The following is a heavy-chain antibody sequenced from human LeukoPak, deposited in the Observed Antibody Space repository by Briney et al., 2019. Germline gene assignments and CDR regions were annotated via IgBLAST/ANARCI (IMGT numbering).Heavy chain of an antibody. Sequence: ASVKVSCKASGYTFTSYAMNWVRQAPGQGLEWMGWINTNTGNPTYAQGFTGRFVFSLDTSVSTAYLQISSLKAEDTAVYYCARDPGYCSSTSCYGSYFDYWGQGTLVTVSS. CDR3: ARDPGYCSSTSCYGSYFDY. CDR1: GYTFTSYA. CDR2: INTNTGNP. D-gene: IGHD2-2*01. J-gene: IGHJ4*02. V-gene: IGHV7-4-1*02.